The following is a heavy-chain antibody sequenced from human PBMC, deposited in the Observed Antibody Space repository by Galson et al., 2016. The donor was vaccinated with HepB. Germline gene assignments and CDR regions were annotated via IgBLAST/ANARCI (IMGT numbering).Heavy chain of an antibody. D-gene: IGHD1-1*01. CDR2: IYHSGDT. CDR1: GGSISSDNW. V-gene: IGHV4-4*02. J-gene: IGHJ6*02. Sequence: SETLSLTCAVSGGSISSDNWWSWVRQAPGKGLEWIGEIYHSGDTKYNPSLKSRINMSVDTCKNHFSLNLNSVTAAATAVYYCERDSLRNWNVDDLTHVWGQGTTVTVSS. CDR3: ERDSLRNWNVDDLTHV.